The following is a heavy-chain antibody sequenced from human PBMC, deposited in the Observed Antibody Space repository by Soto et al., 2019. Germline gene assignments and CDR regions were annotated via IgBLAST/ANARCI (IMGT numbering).Heavy chain of an antibody. CDR1: GYTFTGYY. V-gene: IGHV1-2*04. J-gene: IGHJ6*02. D-gene: IGHD3-22*01. Sequence: ASVKVSCKASGYTFTGYYMHWVRQAPGQGLEWMGWINPNSGGTNYAQKFQGWVTMTRDTSISTAYMELSRLRSDDTAVYYCAREDGGYYYDSSGSGRYYYGMDVWGQGTTVTVSS. CDR2: INPNSGGT. CDR3: AREDGGYYYDSSGSGRYYYGMDV.